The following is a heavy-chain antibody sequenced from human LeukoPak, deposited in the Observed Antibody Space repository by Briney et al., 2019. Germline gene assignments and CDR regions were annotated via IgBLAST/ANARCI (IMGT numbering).Heavy chain of an antibody. CDR3: AKERYYDSSGYYYAAAHFDY. J-gene: IGHJ4*02. V-gene: IGHV3-21*04. CDR1: GFTFSSYS. CDR2: ISSSSSYI. Sequence: EGSLRLSCAASGFTFSSYSMNWVRQAPGKGLEWVSSISSSSSYIYYADSVKGRFTISRDNAKSSLYLQMNSLRAEDTAVYYCAKERYYDSSGYYYAAAHFDYWGQGTLVTVSS. D-gene: IGHD3-22*01.